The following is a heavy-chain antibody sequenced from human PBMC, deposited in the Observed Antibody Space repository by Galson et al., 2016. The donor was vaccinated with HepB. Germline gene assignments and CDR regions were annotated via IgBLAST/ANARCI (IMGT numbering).Heavy chain of an antibody. V-gene: IGHV3-30-3*01. J-gene: IGHJ4*02. D-gene: IGHD6-6*01. CDR2: ISSDGNTK. CDR3: ARDRELTIAARPDFFDY. Sequence: GLEWVAVISSDGNTKLYADSVKGRFTISRDNAKNSLYLQMNSLRAEDTAVYYCARDRELTIAARPDFFDYWGQGTLVTVSS.